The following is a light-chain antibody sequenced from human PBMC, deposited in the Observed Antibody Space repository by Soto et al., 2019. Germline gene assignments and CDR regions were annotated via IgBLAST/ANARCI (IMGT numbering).Light chain of an antibody. V-gene: IGLV2-14*01. CDR3: SSYTSSSTLGV. J-gene: IGLJ3*02. Sequence: QSALTQPASVSGSPGQSITISCTGTSSDVGGYNYVSWYQQHPGKAPKLMIYEVSNRPSGVSNRFSGSKSGNTASLTISGLQAEDEADLYCSSYTSSSTLGVFGGGTKLTVL. CDR1: SSDVGGYNY. CDR2: EVS.